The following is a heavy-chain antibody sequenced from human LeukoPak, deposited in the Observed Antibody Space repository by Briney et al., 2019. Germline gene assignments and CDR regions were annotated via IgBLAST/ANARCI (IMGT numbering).Heavy chain of an antibody. Sequence: GGSLRLSCAASGFTFSNYGVNWVRQSPGKGLEWVSYISSSGSTTYYADSVKGRFTISRDNAKDSLYLQMNSLRAEDTAVYYCARGGGWGSGVKNWFDPWGQGTLVTVSS. CDR3: ARGGGWGSGVKNWFDP. J-gene: IGHJ5*02. V-gene: IGHV3-48*01. CDR1: GFTFSNYG. CDR2: ISSSGSTT. D-gene: IGHD6-25*01.